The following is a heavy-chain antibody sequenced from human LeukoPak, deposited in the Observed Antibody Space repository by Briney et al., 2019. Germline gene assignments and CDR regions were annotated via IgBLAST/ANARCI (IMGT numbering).Heavy chain of an antibody. V-gene: IGHV3-48*04. CDR1: GFTFSSYG. Sequence: GSLRLSCAASGFTFSSYGMHWVRQAPGKGLEWVSYINSSGSTIYYADSVKGRFTISRDNAKNSLYLQMNSLRAEDTAVYYCAELGITMIGGVWGKGTTVTISS. CDR3: AELGITMIGGV. J-gene: IGHJ6*04. CDR2: INSSGSTI. D-gene: IGHD3-10*02.